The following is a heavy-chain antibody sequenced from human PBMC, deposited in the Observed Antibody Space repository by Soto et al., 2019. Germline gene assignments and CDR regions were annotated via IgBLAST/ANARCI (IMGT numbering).Heavy chain of an antibody. J-gene: IGHJ6*02. CDR2: ISFSDGGT. CDR1: GFTFSSYA. V-gene: IGHV3-23*01. Sequence: GGSLRLSCAASGFTFSSYAMTWVRQAPGKGLEWVSSISFSDGGTYYADSVKGRLTISRDNSKNTLFLQMNSLRVEDTAVYYCVKVVGRTNYYGMDVWGQGTTVTVSS. D-gene: IGHD1-7*01. CDR3: VKVVGRTNYYGMDV.